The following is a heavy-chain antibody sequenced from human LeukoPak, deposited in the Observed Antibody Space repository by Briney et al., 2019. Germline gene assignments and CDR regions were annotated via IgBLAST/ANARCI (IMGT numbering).Heavy chain of an antibody. Sequence: PGGSLRLSCAASGFTFSDYYMSWIRQAPGKGLEWVSYISSIGSTIYYADSVKGRFPISRDNAKNSLYLQMTSLRAEDTAVYYCARSGSSSWFFDYWGQGTLVTVSS. J-gene: IGHJ4*02. CDR3: ARSGSSSWFFDY. D-gene: IGHD6-13*01. CDR2: ISSIGSTI. CDR1: GFTFSDYY. V-gene: IGHV3-11*01.